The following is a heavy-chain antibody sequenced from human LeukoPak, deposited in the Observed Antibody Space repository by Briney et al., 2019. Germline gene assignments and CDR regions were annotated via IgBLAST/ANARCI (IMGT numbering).Heavy chain of an antibody. J-gene: IGHJ4*02. CDR1: GYTFTSYG. Sequence: ASVKVSCKASGYTFTSYGISWVRQAPGQGLEWMGWISAYNGNTNYAQKLQGRVTMATDTSTSTAYMELRSLRSDDTAVYYCVRVVERYCSSTSCYYFDYWGQGTLVTVSS. CDR2: ISAYNGNT. V-gene: IGHV1-18*01. CDR3: VRVVERYCSSTSCYYFDY. D-gene: IGHD2-2*01.